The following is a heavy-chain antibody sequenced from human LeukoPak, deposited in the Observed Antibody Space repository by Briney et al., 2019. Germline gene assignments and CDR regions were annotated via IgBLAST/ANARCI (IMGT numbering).Heavy chain of an antibody. CDR2: IYYTGST. J-gene: IGHJ4*02. Sequence: SETLSLTCTVSGGSMSGYYWTWIRQPPGKGLEWIAYIYYTGSTNYNPSLESRVTVSVDTSKNQFSLRLRSVAAADTAVYYCARLRGNYFLDFWGQGTLVTVSS. V-gene: IGHV4-59*13. CDR1: GGSMSGYY. D-gene: IGHD2/OR15-2a*01. CDR3: ARLRGNYFLDF.